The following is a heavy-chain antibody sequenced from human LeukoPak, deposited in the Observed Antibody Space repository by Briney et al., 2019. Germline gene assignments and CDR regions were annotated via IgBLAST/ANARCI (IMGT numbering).Heavy chain of an antibody. V-gene: IGHV4-59*08. CDR1: GGSISSYY. Sequence: PSETLSLTCTVSGGSISSYYWSWIRQPPGKGLEWIGYIYYSGSTNYNPSLKSRVTISVDTSKNQFSLKLSSVTAADTAVYYCARSPLRFVEWLSYFDYWGQGTLVTVSS. CDR3: ARSPLRFVEWLSYFDY. J-gene: IGHJ4*02. CDR2: IYYSGST. D-gene: IGHD3-3*01.